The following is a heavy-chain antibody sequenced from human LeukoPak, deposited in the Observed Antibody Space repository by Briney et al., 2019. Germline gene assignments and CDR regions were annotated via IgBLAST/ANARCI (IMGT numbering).Heavy chain of an antibody. CDR2: ISSSSSTI. J-gene: IGHJ4*02. CDR1: GFTFSAYS. Sequence: GGSLRLSCAASGFTFSAYSMNWVRQAPGKGLEWVSYISSSSSTIYYADSVKGRFTISRDNAKNSLYLQMNSLRAEDTAVYYCVRQFAYWGQGTLVTVSS. CDR3: VRQFAY. V-gene: IGHV3-48*04.